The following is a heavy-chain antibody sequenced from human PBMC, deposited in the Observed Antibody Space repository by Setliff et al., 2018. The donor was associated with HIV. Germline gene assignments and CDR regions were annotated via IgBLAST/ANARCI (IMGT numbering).Heavy chain of an antibody. V-gene: IGHV3-72*01. Sequence: PGGSLRLSCAVSGFTLSDYYMDWVRQAPGKGLEWVGRTRNKANGYITEYGASVQGRFTISRDDTRGIAYLQMNSLQTEDTGVYYCARDDSGYNYGGRGMDVWGQGTTVTVSS. CDR2: TRNKANGYIT. J-gene: IGHJ6*02. CDR3: ARDDSGYNYGGRGMDV. CDR1: GFTLSDYY. D-gene: IGHD4-17*01.